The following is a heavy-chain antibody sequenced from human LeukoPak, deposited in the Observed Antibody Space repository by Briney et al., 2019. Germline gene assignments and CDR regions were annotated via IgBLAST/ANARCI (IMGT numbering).Heavy chain of an antibody. J-gene: IGHJ4*02. D-gene: IGHD7-27*01. CDR1: GYTFTSYG. CDR3: VRAPPNWGFNY. V-gene: IGHV1-18*01. CDR2: IGAYNGDT. Sequence: ASVKVSCKASGYTFTSYGISWVRQAPGQVLEWMGWIGAYNGDTKYAQKLQGRVTMTTDTSTSTAYMELRSLRSDDTAVYYCVRAPPNWGFNYWGQGTLVTVSS.